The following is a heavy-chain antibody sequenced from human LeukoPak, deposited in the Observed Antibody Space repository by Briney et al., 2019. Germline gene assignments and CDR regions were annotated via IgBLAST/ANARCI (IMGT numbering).Heavy chain of an antibody. CDR3: ARGGRGSAAVVAPRSFDI. CDR1: GFTFSSYA. CDR2: ISASGGST. V-gene: IGHV3-23*01. D-gene: IGHD3-22*01. J-gene: IGHJ3*02. Sequence: GGSLRLSCAASGFTFSSYAMNWVRQAPGKGLEWVSAISASGGSTYYADSVKGRFIISRDISKNTLYLQMNSLRAEDSALYYCARGGRGSAAVVAPRSFDIWGQGTMVTVSS.